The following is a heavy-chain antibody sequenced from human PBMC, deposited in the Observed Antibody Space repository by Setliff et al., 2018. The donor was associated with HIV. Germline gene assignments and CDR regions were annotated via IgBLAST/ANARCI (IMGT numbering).Heavy chain of an antibody. V-gene: IGHV5-51*01. CDR2: IYPDDSDA. CDR3: ARNHLNYASGKTKTSGAYYFDT. J-gene: IGHJ4*02. Sequence: KPGESLKISCEGSGYSFSTYWIAWVRQMPGRGLEVMGLIYPDDSDARYNPSFQGQVTISADKSISTAYLQWSSLKASDSAIFYCARNHLNYASGKTKTSGAYYFDTWGQGTLVTVSS. CDR1: GYSFSTYW. D-gene: IGHD3-10*01.